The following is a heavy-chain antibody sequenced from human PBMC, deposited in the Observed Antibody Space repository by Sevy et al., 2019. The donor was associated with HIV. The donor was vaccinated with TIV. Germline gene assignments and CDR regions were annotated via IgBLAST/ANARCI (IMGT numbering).Heavy chain of an antibody. J-gene: IGHJ4*02. CDR3: VREGGGEGGDH. CDR1: GFSYSSYG. Sequence: GGSLRLSCAASGFSYSSYGMHWVRQAPGKGLEWVAYIQYDGSNKHYADSVKGRFTISRDNSKNTLDLQMNSLRVEDKAVYYCVREGGGEGGDHWGQGTLVTVSS. D-gene: IGHD2-21*01. V-gene: IGHV3-30*02. CDR2: IQYDGSNK.